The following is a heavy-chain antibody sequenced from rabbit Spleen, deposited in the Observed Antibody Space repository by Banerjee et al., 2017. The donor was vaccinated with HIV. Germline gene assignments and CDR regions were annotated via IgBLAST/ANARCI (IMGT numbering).Heavy chain of an antibody. Sequence: QEQLVESGGGLVQPEGSLTLTCKASGVSFNDKDVMCWVRQAPGKGLEWITCINAVTGKAVYANWAKGRFTFSKTSSTTVTLQVTSLTAADTASYFCARDGAGGSYFALWGPGTLVTVS. J-gene: IGHJ4*01. V-gene: IGHV1S45*01. CDR3: ARDGAGGSYFAL. CDR1: GVSFNDKDV. CDR2: INAVTGKA. D-gene: IGHD8-1*01.